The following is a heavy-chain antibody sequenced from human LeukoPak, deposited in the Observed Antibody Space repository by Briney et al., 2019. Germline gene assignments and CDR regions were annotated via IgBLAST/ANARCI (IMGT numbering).Heavy chain of an antibody. CDR3: VRARYSSAWFDS. Sequence: ASVKASCKASGYIFDRYDINWVRQATGKGLEWMGWMNPKTGNTGFAQTFQGRVNMTSDTPMTTAYMELNNLKSEDTAVYYCVRARYSSAWFDSWGHGALVIVSS. V-gene: IGHV1-8*01. D-gene: IGHD6-25*01. J-gene: IGHJ5*01. CDR2: MNPKTGNT. CDR1: GYIFDRYD.